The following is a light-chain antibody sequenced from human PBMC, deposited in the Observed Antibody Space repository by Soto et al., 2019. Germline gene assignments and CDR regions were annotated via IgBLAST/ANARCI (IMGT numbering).Light chain of an antibody. J-gene: IGKJ5*01. Sequence: DIQMTHSPSTRSASVGDRVTITCRASQFIDRWLAWYQQKPGKAPQYLIFDASSLYGGVPLRFSGSGSGTEFTLTITSLQPDDSATYYCLQYSGSSYTFGQGTRLEIK. CDR2: DAS. CDR1: QFIDRW. V-gene: IGKV1-5*01. CDR3: LQYSGSSYT.